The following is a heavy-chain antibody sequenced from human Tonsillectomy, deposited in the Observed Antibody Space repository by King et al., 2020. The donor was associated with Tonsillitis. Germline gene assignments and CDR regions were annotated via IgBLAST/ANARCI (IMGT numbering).Heavy chain of an antibody. V-gene: IGHV1-69*01. J-gene: IGHJ5*02. CDR2: IIPIFGTA. Sequence: VQLVESGAEVKKPGSSVKVSCKASGGTFSGYAISWVRQAPGQGLEWMGGIIPIFGTANYAQKFQGRVTITADESTSTAYMELSSLRSEDTAVYYCARSVGVTMVRGLGMGWFDPWGQGTLVTVSS. D-gene: IGHD3-10*01. CDR3: ARSVGVTMVRGLGMGWFDP. CDR1: GGTFSGYA.